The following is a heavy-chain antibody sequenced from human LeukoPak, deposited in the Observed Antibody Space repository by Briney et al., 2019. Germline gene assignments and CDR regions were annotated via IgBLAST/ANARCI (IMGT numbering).Heavy chain of an antibody. CDR1: GFSFSSYA. CDR2: ISSGGDRT. J-gene: IGHJ4*02. V-gene: IGHV3-23*01. D-gene: IGHD3-16*01. Sequence: GGTLRLSCAATGFSFSSYALSWVRQAPGQGLEWVSAISSGGDRTYYADAVTGRFTISRDNSKNMLFLQMSSLRAEDAAMYYCTREAIATGYAYDWGQGTLVTVFS. CDR3: TREAIATGYAYD.